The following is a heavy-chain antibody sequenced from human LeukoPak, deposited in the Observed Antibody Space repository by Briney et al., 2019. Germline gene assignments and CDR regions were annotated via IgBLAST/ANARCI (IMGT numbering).Heavy chain of an antibody. CDR2: IIPIFGTA. CDR3: ARPLSGSLSGFQH. V-gene: IGHV1-69*13. J-gene: IGHJ1*01. D-gene: IGHD1-26*01. CDR1: GGTFSSYA. Sequence: APVKVSCKASGGTFSSYAISWVRQAPGQGLEWMGGIIPIFGTANYAQKFQGRVTITADESTSTAYMELSSLRSEDTAVYYCARPLSGSLSGFQHWGQGTLVTVSS.